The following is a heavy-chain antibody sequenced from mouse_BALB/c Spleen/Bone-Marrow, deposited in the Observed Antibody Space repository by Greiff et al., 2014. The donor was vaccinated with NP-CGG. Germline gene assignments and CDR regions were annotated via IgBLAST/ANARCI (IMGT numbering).Heavy chain of an antibody. CDR1: AYSITSGYG. D-gene: IGHD1-1*01. J-gene: IGHJ2*01. Sequence: EVQLQQSGPDLEKPSQSVSLTCTVTAYSITSGYGWHWIRQFPGNRLEWMGYIHYSGNTDYNPSLKSRISITRDTSKNQFFLQLNSLTTEDTATYYCTRETAIVADFDYWGQGTTLTVSS. CDR2: IHYSGNT. V-gene: IGHV3-1*02. CDR3: TRETAIVADFDY.